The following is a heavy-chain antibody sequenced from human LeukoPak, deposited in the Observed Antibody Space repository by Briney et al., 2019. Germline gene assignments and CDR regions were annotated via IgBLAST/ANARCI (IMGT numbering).Heavy chain of an antibody. CDR3: ARGPQYLCTNGVCYRRRPYYMDV. CDR2: MNPNSGNT. V-gene: IGHV1-8*03. D-gene: IGHD2-8*01. CDR1: GYTFTGYY. Sequence: ASVKVSCKASGYTFTGYYMHWVRQATGQGLEWMGWMNPNSGNTGYAQKFQGRVTITRNTSISTAYMELSSLRSEDTAVYYCARGPQYLCTNGVCYRRRPYYMDVWGKGTTVTVSS. J-gene: IGHJ6*03.